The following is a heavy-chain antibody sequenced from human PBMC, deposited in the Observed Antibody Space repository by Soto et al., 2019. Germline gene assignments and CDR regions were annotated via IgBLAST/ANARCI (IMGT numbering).Heavy chain of an antibody. CDR2: IYYTGST. Sequence: QVQLQESGPGLVKPSQTLSLTCTVSGASINSGGYYWSWIRQHPGKGLEWIGYIYYTGSTDYNPSLKSRITISLDTSKNQCSLKLRSVTDADTAVYYCARGVFGDDDYRWDNWFDPWGQGTLVTVSS. V-gene: IGHV4-31*03. D-gene: IGHD4-17*01. CDR1: GASINSGGYY. CDR3: ARGVFGDDDYRWDNWFDP. J-gene: IGHJ5*02.